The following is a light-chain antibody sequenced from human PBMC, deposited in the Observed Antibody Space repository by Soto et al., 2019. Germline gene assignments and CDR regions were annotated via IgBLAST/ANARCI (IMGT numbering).Light chain of an antibody. CDR3: QQYYSTPWT. CDR2: WAS. V-gene: IGKV4-1*01. J-gene: IGKJ1*01. Sequence: DIVMTQSPDSLAVSLGERATINCKSSQRVLYSSNNKNYLAWYQQKPGQPPKLLIYWASTRESGVPDRFSVSGSGTDFTLTISSLQAEDGAVYYCQQYYSTPWTFGQGTKVEIK. CDR1: QRVLYSSNNKNY.